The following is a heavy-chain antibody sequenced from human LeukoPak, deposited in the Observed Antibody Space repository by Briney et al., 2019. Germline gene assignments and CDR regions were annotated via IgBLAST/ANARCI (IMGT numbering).Heavy chain of an antibody. CDR2: INWNGGGT. CDR1: GFTFKDYG. V-gene: IGHV3-9*01. Sequence: GRSLRPSCAATGFTFKDYGMHWVRQPPGKGLEWGSSINWNGGGTDYADSVKGRFTISRDNAKNSLYLQLSSLRPEDTALYYCAKHMRATNTYSFFGLDVWGQGTTVTVSS. J-gene: IGHJ6*02. D-gene: IGHD1-26*01. CDR3: AKHMRATNTYSFFGLDV.